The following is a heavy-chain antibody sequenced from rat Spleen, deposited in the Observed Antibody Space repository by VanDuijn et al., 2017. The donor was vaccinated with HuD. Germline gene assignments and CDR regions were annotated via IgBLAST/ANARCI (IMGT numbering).Heavy chain of an antibody. Sequence: EVQLVESGGGLVQPGRSLKLSCAASGFTFSDYNMAWVRQAPKKGLEWVAIITYDGGGTYYRDSVKGRFTISRDNAKSTLYLQVDSLKSEDTATYYCARQRWDVMDAWGQGVSVTVSS. J-gene: IGHJ4*01. CDR2: ITYDGGGT. CDR3: ARQRWDVMDA. CDR1: GFTFSDYN. V-gene: IGHV5S10*01.